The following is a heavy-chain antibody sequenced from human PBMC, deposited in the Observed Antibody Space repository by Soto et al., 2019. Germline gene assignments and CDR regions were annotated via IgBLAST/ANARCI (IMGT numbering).Heavy chain of an antibody. V-gene: IGHV3-30*18. CDR3: AKDHRITMVRGVMVDGMDV. CDR2: ISYDGSNK. Sequence: GGSLRLSCAASGFTFNNYGMHWVRQAPGKGLEWVAVISYDGSNKYYADSVKGRFTITRDNSKNTLYLQMNSLRAEDTAVYYCAKDHRITMVRGVMVDGMDVWGQGTTVTVSS. CDR1: GFTFNNYG. J-gene: IGHJ6*02. D-gene: IGHD3-10*01.